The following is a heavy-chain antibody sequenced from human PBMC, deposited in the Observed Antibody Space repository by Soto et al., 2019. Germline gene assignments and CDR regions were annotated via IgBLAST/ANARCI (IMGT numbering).Heavy chain of an antibody. CDR3: AKGGWYSCSSPSAC. CDR2: MSYDGSDQ. CDR1: GFTLSGND. Sequence: QVQLVESGGGVGQPGRSLRLSCAASGFTLSGNDMHWVRQAPGKXXXWVAVMSYDGSDQYYGDSVKGRFTISRDTSKSTLYLEMISMRTEDTAVYYCAKGGWYSCSSPSACWGQGTLVTVSS. J-gene: IGHJ4*02. V-gene: IGHV3-30*18. D-gene: IGHD6-6*01.